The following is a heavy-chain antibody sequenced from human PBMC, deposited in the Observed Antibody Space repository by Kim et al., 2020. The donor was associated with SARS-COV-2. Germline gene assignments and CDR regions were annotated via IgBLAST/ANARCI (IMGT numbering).Heavy chain of an antibody. Sequence: NPSLNSRVTISVDTSKIQFSLKLSSVTAADTAVYYCARFIMAAPTWYFDYWGQGTLVTVAS. D-gene: IGHD6-6*01. CDR3: ARFIMAAPTWYFDY. J-gene: IGHJ4*02. V-gene: IGHV4-59*01.